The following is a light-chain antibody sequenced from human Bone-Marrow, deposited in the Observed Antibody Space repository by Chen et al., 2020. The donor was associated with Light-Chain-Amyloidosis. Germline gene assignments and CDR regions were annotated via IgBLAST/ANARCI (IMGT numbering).Light chain of an antibody. J-gene: IGLJ2*01. CDR1: DLPTKY. CDR3: QSADSSGTYEVI. Sequence: SYELTQPPSGSVSPGQTARITCSGDDLPTKYAYWYQQKLGQAPVLVIHRDTERPSGISERFSGSSSWTTATLTISGVQAEDEADYHCQSADSSGTYEVIFGGGTKLTVL. V-gene: IGLV3-25*03. CDR2: RDT.